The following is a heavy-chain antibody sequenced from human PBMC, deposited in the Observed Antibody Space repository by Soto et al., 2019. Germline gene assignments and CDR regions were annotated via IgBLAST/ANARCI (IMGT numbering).Heavy chain of an antibody. V-gene: IGHV3-48*01. CDR3: ASPTNDYGDYGGVY. J-gene: IGHJ4*02. CDR1: GFTFSSYS. Sequence: GGSLRLSCAASGFTFSSYSMNWVRQAPGKGLEWVSYISSSSSTIYYADSVKGRFTISRDNAKNSLYLQMNSLRAEDTAVYYCASPTNDYGDYGGVYWGQGTLVTVSS. D-gene: IGHD4-17*01. CDR2: ISSSSSTI.